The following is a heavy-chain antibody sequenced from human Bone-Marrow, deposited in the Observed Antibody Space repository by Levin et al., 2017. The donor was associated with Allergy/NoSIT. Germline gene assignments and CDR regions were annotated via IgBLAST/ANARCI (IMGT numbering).Heavy chain of an antibody. Sequence: SGPTLVKPTQTLTLTCTFSGFSLSTSGVGVAWIRQPPGKALEWLALIYWDDDERYSPSLKSRLTISKDTSKNQVVLTMTNMDPVDTAKYYYAHRTCSGGDCSPTWFDYWGQGTLVTVSS. CDR1: GFSLSTSGVG. J-gene: IGHJ5*01. CDR2: IYWDDDE. V-gene: IGHV2-5*02. D-gene: IGHD2-21*01. CDR3: AHRTCSGGDCSPTWFDY.